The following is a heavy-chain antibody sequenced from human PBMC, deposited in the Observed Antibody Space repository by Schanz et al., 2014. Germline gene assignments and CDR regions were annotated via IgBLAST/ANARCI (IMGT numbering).Heavy chain of an antibody. Sequence: QVQLVQSGAEVKKPGSSVKVSCKASGGTFSTYTISWVRQAPGQGLEWMGRIIPILGIANYAQKFQGRVTITADKSTFTAYMDVSSLRSEDTAVHYCASSGAAYSSSWDFDYWGQGTLVTVSS. CDR2: IIPILGIA. V-gene: IGHV1-69*02. CDR1: GGTFSTYT. CDR3: ASSGAAYSSSWDFDY. D-gene: IGHD6-13*01. J-gene: IGHJ4*02.